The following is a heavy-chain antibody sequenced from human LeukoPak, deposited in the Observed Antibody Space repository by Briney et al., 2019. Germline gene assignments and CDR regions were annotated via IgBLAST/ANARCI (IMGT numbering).Heavy chain of an antibody. V-gene: IGHV1-8*01. Sequence: ASVKVSCKASGYTFTSYDINWLRQATGQGLEWMGWMNPNSGNIGYAQKFQGRVTMTKNTSITTAYMELSSLRSEDTAVYYCARALSWTTETYYYMDVWGKGTTVTVSS. D-gene: IGHD3/OR15-3a*01. CDR1: GYTFTSYD. J-gene: IGHJ6*03. CDR2: MNPNSGNI. CDR3: ARALSWTTETYYYMDV.